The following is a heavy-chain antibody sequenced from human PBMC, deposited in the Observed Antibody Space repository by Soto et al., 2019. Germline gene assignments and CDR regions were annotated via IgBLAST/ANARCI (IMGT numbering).Heavy chain of an antibody. D-gene: IGHD2-15*01. Sequence: QVQLVQSGAEVKKPGSSVKVSCKASGGTFSSYTISWVRQAPGQGLEWMGRIIPILGIANYAQKFQGRVTIIADKSTSTAYMELSSVRAEDTGVYYCARPLGGVVSATGWAFDIWGQGKMVTVSS. CDR1: GGTFSSYT. CDR2: IIPILGIA. V-gene: IGHV1-69*02. CDR3: ARPLGGVVSATGWAFDI. J-gene: IGHJ3*02.